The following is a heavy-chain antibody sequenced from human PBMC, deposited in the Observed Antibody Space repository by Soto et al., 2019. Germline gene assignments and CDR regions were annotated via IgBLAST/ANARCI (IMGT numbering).Heavy chain of an antibody. CDR2: IYYSGST. D-gene: IGHD3-9*01. Sequence: SETLSLTCTVSGGSISSYYWIWIRQPPGKGLEWIGYIYYSGSTNYNPSLKSRVTISVDTSKNQFSLKLSSVTAADTAVYYCARQGVRLRYFDWLADAFDIWGQGTMVTLSS. CDR1: GGSISSYY. CDR3: ARQGVRLRYFDWLADAFDI. V-gene: IGHV4-59*08. J-gene: IGHJ3*02.